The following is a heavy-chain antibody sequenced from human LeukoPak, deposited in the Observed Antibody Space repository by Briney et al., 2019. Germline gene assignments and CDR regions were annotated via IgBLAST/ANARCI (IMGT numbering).Heavy chain of an antibody. V-gene: IGHV4-39*01. CDR1: GGSISSSSYY. J-gene: IGHJ3*02. CDR3: ARQDNDFWSGYYGGAFDI. Sequence: PSETLSLTCTVSGGSISSSSYYWGWIRQPPGKGLEWIGSIYYSGSTYYNPSLKSRVTISVDTSKNQFSLKLSSVTAADTAVYYCARQDNDFWSGYYGGAFDIWGQGTMVTVSS. D-gene: IGHD3-3*01. CDR2: IYYSGST.